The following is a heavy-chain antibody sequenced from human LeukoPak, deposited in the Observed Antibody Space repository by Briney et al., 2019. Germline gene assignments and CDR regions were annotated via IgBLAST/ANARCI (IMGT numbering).Heavy chain of an antibody. V-gene: IGHV3-30*04. J-gene: IGHJ6*03. D-gene: IGHD3-10*01. Sequence: GGSLRLSCAASGFTFSSYVMHWVRQAPGKGLEWVAIISYDGSNEYYADSVKGRFTISRDNSKNTLYLQMNSLRAEDTAVYYCAREPPRDYYMDVWGKGTTVTVSS. CDR1: GFTFSSYV. CDR2: ISYDGSNE. CDR3: AREPPRDYYMDV.